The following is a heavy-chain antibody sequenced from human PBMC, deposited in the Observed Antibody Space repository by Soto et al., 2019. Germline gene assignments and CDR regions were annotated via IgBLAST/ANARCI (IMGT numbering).Heavy chain of an antibody. CDR1: RFTFDSSW. D-gene: IGHD1-1*01. V-gene: IGHV3-74*01. Sequence: GGSLRLSCAASRFTFDSSWMHWVRQAAGKGLVWVSRINGDGTSTSYADSVKGRFTISRDNAKNTLYLQMDSLGVEDTAVYYCTRWDYNAANAFHIWGQGTVVTVSS. J-gene: IGHJ3*02. CDR3: TRWDYNAANAFHI. CDR2: INGDGTST.